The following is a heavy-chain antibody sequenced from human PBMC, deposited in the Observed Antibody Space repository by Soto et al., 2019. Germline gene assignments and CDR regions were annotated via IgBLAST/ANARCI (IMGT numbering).Heavy chain of an antibody. CDR1: GFSLSTSGVG. CDR3: AHSHITVVAPGFDP. D-gene: IGHD2-15*01. J-gene: IGHJ5*02. V-gene: IGHV2-5*02. CDR2: IYWDDDK. Sequence: QITLKESGPTLVKPTQTLTLTCTFSGFSLSTSGVGVGWIRQPPGKALEWLALIYWDDDKRYSPSLKSRLTLTKDTSKNQVVLTMTNMDPVDTATYYCAHSHITVVAPGFDPWGQGTLVTVSS.